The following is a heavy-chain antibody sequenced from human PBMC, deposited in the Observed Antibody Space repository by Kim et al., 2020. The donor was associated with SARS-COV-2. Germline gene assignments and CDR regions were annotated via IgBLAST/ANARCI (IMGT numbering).Heavy chain of an antibody. CDR3: ARGEGPLLQDIVVVPAAPYYYYYMDV. V-gene: IGHV1-8*01. Sequence: ASVKVSCKASGYTFTSYDINWVRQATGQGLEWMGWMNPNSGNTGYAQKFQGRVTMTRNTSISTAYMELSSLRSEDTAVYYCARGEGPLLQDIVVVPAAPYYYYYMDVWGKGTTVTVSS. D-gene: IGHD2-2*01. CDR2: MNPNSGNT. CDR1: GYTFTSYD. J-gene: IGHJ6*03.